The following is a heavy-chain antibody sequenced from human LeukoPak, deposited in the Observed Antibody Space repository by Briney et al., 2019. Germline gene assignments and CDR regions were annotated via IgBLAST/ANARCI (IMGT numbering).Heavy chain of an antibody. CDR3: AKDAYSGSSFFDY. CDR1: GFTFSNYA. CDR2: ISGSGDNT. V-gene: IGHV3-23*01. D-gene: IGHD1-26*01. J-gene: IGHJ4*02. Sequence: PGGSLRLSCAASGFTFSNYAMSWVRQAPGKGLEWVSAISGSGDNTYYADSVKGRLTISRDNSKSMLYLHMNSLRADDTAVYYCAKDAYSGSSFFDYWGQGTLVTVSS.